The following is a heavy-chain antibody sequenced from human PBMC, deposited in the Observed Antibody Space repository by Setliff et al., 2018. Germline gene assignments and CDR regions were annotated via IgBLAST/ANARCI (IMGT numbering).Heavy chain of an antibody. CDR2: IYYSGNT. J-gene: IGHJ6*02. CDR3: ARVGGYYYYYYGMDV. V-gene: IGHV4-31*03. CDR1: GGSISSGGYY. Sequence: SETLSLTCTVSGGSISSGGYYWSWIRQHPGKGLEWIGYIYYSGNTYYNPSLKSRVTISVDTSKNQFSLKLSSVTAADTAVYYCARVGGYYYYYYGMDVWGQGTTVTVS.